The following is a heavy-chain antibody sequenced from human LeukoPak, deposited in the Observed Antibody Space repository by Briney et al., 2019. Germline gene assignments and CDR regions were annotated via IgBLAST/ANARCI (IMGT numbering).Heavy chain of an antibody. CDR1: GFTLNSYL. CDR3: ARSNPNRNALDL. V-gene: IGHV3-7*01. D-gene: IGHD1-14*01. J-gene: IGHJ3*01. CDR2: IKKDGSEE. Sequence: GGSLRLSCAASGFTLNSYLMSWVRQAPGRGLEWVANIKKDGSEENYLDSVRGRFTVSRDNAKNSLYLQMNSLRGEDTAVYYCARSNPNRNALDLWGQGTMVTISS.